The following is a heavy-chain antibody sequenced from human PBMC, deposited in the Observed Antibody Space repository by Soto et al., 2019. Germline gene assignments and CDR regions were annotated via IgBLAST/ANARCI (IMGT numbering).Heavy chain of an antibody. J-gene: IGHJ5*02. V-gene: IGHV6-1*01. CDR1: GDSVSSNSAA. D-gene: IGHD3-10*01. CDR3: ARDLPTDLLWFGELLSWFDP. CDR2: TYYRPKWYN. Sequence: PSQTLSLTCAISGDSVSSNSAAWNWIRQSPSRGLEWLGRTYYRPKWYNDYAVSVKSRITINPDTSKNQFSLQLNSVTPEDTAVYYCARDLPTDLLWFGELLSWFDPWGQGTLVTVSS.